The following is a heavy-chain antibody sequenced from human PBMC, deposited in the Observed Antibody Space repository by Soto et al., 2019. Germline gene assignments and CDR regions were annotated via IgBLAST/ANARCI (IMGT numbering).Heavy chain of an antibody. V-gene: IGHV3-72*01. D-gene: IGHD1-20*01. CDR3: VSLWSVTGSRDY. CDR1: GLTFSDNY. J-gene: IGHJ4*02. Sequence: EVQLVESGGGLVQPGGSLRLSCAVSGLTFSDNYMGWVRQPPGKGLDWVGRIRDRVHSYSTEYAASVKGRFTISRDDSRNSLYLQMNSLKMEDTAVFYCVSLWSVTGSRDYWGRGTLVTVSS. CDR2: IRDRVHSYST.